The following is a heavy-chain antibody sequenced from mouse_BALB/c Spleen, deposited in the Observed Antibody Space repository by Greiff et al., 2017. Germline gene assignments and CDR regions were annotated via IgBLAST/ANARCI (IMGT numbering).Heavy chain of an antibody. CDR3: ARDRDYYGSRAGYFDV. D-gene: IGHD1-1*01. CDR2: IWGDGST. CDR1: GFSLTGYG. J-gene: IGHJ1*01. Sequence: VQRVESGPGLVAPSQSLSITCTVSGFSLTGYGVNWVRQPPGKGLEWLGMIWGDGSTDYNSALKSRLSISKDNSMSQVFLKMNSLQTDDTARYYCARDRDYYGSRAGYFDVWGAGTTVTVSS. V-gene: IGHV2-6-7*01.